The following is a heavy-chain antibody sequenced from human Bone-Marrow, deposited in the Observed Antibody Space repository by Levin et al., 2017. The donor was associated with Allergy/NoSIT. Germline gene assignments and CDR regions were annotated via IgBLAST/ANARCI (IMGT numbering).Heavy chain of an antibody. CDR1: EYRFTNYW. D-gene: IGHD2-2*01. Sequence: GESLKISCKASEYRFTNYWIGWVRQMPGKGLEWMGIIYPGDSDTKYSPSFQGQVTMSVARSIGTAYLQWSSLKASDSAIYYCARRGSSSWTGFDLWGQGTLVTVSS. CDR2: IYPGDSDT. V-gene: IGHV5-51*01. J-gene: IGHJ4*02. CDR3: ARRGSSSWTGFDL.